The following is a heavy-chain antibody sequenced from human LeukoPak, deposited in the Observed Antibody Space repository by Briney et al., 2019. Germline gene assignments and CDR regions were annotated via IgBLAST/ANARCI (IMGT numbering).Heavy chain of an antibody. CDR2: ISYDGSNK. Sequence: PGGSLRLSCAASGLTFSTYAMHWVRQAPGKGLEWVAVISYDGSNKYYVDSVKGRFTISRDNSKNTLYLQMNSLRAEDTAVYYCAKDVSSSGILWFGDWGQGTLVTVSS. CDR3: AKDVSSSGILWFGD. CDR1: GLTFSTYA. V-gene: IGHV3-30*18. D-gene: IGHD3-10*01. J-gene: IGHJ4*02.